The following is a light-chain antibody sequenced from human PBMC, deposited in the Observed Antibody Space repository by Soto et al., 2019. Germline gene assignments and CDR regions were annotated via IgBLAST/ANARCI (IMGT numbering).Light chain of an antibody. CDR1: QSITSY. CDR2: AAS. Sequence: DIQMTQSQSSRSASLGDRVTITCRASQSITSYLNGYQQKPGKAPKLLIYAASNLQSGVPTRFSGSGSGTDFTLTISSLQPEDFATYYCQQCYSTRFTFGGGTKVDIK. V-gene: IGKV1-39*01. J-gene: IGKJ3*01. CDR3: QQCYSTRFT.